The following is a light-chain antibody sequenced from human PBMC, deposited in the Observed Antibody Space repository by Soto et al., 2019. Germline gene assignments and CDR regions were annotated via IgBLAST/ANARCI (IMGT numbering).Light chain of an antibody. J-gene: IGKJ1*01. V-gene: IGKV3-11*01. CDR1: QSVSSY. CDR3: QQRSNWPPT. CDR2: DAS. Sequence: EIVLTQSPATLSLSPGERATFSCRASQSVSSYLAWYQQKPGQAPRLLIYDASNRATGIPVRFSGSGSGTDFTLTISSLEPEDFAVYYCQQRSNWPPTFGQGTKVEIK.